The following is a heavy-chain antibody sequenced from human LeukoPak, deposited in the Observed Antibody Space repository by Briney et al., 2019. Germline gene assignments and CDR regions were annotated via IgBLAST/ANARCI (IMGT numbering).Heavy chain of an antibody. CDR2: IFYSGST. V-gene: IGHV4-39*01. Sequence: SETLSLTCTVSSGSISTSNYYWGWVRQPPGKALEWIGNIFYSGSTYYSPSLKSRVTISVDTSRNQFSLKLSSVTAADTAVYYCARHNLWFGESIDYWGQGTLVTVSS. CDR1: SGSISTSNYY. D-gene: IGHD3-10*01. CDR3: ARHNLWFGESIDY. J-gene: IGHJ4*02.